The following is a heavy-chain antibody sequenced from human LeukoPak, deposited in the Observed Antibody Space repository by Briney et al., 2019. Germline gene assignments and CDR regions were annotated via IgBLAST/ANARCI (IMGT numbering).Heavy chain of an antibody. CDR3: ARIGYRCSGGSCYSGAFDI. CDR1: GGSFSGYY. J-gene: IGHJ3*02. Sequence: SETLSLTCAVYGGSFSGYYWSWIRQPPGKGLEWLGEINHSVSTNYNPSLKSRVTISEDTSKNQFSLKMSSVTAADTAVYYCARIGYRCSGGSCYSGAFDIWGQGTMVTVSS. D-gene: IGHD2-15*01. CDR2: INHSVST. V-gene: IGHV4-34*01.